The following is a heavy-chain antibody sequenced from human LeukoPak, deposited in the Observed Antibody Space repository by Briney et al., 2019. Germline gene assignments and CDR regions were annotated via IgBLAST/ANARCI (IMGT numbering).Heavy chain of an antibody. CDR2: IYPGDSDT. CDR1: GYSFTSYW. CDR3: ARPGAYCGGDCYFDY. V-gene: IGHV5-51*01. Sequence: ESLKISCKGSGYSFTSYWIGWARQMPGKGLEWMGIIYPGDSDTRYSPSFQGQVTISADKSISTAYLQWSSLKASDTAMYYCARPGAYCGGDCYFDYWGQGTLVTVSS. D-gene: IGHD2-21*02. J-gene: IGHJ4*02.